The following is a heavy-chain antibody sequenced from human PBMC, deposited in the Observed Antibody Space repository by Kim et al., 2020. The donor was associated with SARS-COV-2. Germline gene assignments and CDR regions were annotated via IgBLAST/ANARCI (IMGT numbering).Heavy chain of an antibody. V-gene: IGHV4-39*01. D-gene: IGHD3-22*01. CDR2: IYYSGST. CDR3: ARRSSYYDSSGYYINWFDP. Sequence: SETLSLTCTVSGGSISSSSYYWGWIRQPPGKGLEWIGSIYYSGSTYYNPSLKSRVTISVDTSKNQFSLKLSSVTAADTAVYYCARRSSYYDSSGYYINWFDPWGQGTLVTVSS. CDR1: GGSISSSSYY. J-gene: IGHJ5*02.